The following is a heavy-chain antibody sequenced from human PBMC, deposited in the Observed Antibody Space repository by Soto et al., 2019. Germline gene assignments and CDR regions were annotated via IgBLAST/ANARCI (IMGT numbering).Heavy chain of an antibody. CDR3: TNVFYGAATGRSFFDS. Sequence: QIYLQVSGPGLVKPSGTLSLTCSVSGDSLKTSHGWSWIRQSPGKGLEWIGEVYDNEGTTYNPSLKSRVQILVDKSKNQFSQRLTSVTAADTAVYYCTNVFYGAATGRSFFDSWGQGILVTVSS. J-gene: IGHJ4*02. CDR2: VYDNEGT. D-gene: IGHD1-26*01. V-gene: IGHV4-4*02. CDR1: GDSLKTSHG.